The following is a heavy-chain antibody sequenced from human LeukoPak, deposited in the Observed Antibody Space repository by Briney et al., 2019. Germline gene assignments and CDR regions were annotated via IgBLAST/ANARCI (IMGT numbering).Heavy chain of an antibody. Sequence: GGSLRLSCAASGFTVSSNYMSWVRQAPGKGLEWVSVICNSGSTYYADSVKGRFTISRDNSKNTLYLQMNSLRAEDTAAYYCARRIVVVITATPGNDAFDIWGQGTMVTVSS. D-gene: IGHD2-15*01. CDR2: ICNSGST. CDR3: ARRIVVVITATPGNDAFDI. V-gene: IGHV3-66*02. CDR1: GFTVSSNY. J-gene: IGHJ3*02.